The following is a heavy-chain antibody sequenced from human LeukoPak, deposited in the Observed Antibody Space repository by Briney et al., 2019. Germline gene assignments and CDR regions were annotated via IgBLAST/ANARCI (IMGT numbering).Heavy chain of an antibody. Sequence: SETLSLTCSVSGYSISSGKYWAWIRQTPGKGLEWIGSIYESGSTYYTPSFKSRVTMSVDTSKNQFSLSLTSVTAADTAVYFCARGPGISGDHIYPDYWGQGIQVTVSS. D-gene: IGHD2-21*01. CDR1: GYSISSGKY. V-gene: IGHV4-38-2*02. CDR3: ARGPGISGDHIYPDY. J-gene: IGHJ4*02. CDR2: IYESGST.